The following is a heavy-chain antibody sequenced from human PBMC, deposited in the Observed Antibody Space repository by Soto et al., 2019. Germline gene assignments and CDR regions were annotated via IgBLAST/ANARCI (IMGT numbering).Heavy chain of an antibody. CDR1: GGSISSSSYY. CDR2: IYYSGST. V-gene: IGHV4-39*01. Sequence: PSETLSLTCTVSGGSISSSSYYWGWIRQPPGKGLEWIGSIYYSGSTYYNPSLKSRVTISVDTSKNQFSLKLSSVTAADTAVYYCARPGDGTTGTTSGMDVWGQGTTVTVSS. CDR3: ARPGDGTTGTTSGMDV. D-gene: IGHD1-7*01. J-gene: IGHJ6*02.